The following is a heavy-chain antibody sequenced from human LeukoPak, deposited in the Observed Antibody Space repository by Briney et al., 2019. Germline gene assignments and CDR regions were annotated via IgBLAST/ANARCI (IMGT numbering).Heavy chain of an antibody. Sequence: PSDTLSLTCNVSGGTISGLYRTWIRQPPGKGLEWIGNIYSSESTNYNPSLKRRVTISVETSNNQFSLKLHSVLASDTAVDYCGGRRDYYDSRGYYAFDIWGHGTMVTVSS. D-gene: IGHD3-22*01. J-gene: IGHJ3*02. V-gene: IGHV4-59*07. CDR2: IYSSEST. CDR1: GGTISGLY. CDR3: GGRRDYYDSRGYYAFDI.